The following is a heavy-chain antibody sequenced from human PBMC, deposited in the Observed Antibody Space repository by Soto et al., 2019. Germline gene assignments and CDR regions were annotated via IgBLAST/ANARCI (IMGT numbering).Heavy chain of an antibody. CDR3: AKDLGIVVVVSNFDY. V-gene: IGHV3-30*18. D-gene: IGHD3-22*01. CDR2: ISYDGSNK. Sequence: GGSLRISCAASGFTFSSYGMHWVRQAPGKGLEWVAVISYDGSNKYYADSVKGRFTISRDNSKNTLYLQMNSLRAEDTAVYYCAKDLGIVVVVSNFDYWGQGTLVTVSS. J-gene: IGHJ4*02. CDR1: GFTFSSYG.